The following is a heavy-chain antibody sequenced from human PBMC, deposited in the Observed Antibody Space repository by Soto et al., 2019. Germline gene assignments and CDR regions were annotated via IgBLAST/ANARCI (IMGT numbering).Heavy chain of an antibody. V-gene: IGHV3-21*06. CDR1: GFTLTRYS. CDR2: ISSTTNYI. Sequence: PGGSLRLSCAASGFTLTRYSMNWVRQAPGKGLEWVSSISSTTNYIYYGDSMKGRFTISRGNAKNSLYLEMNSLRAEDTAVYYCARESEDLTSNFDYWGQGTLVTVSS. J-gene: IGHJ4*02. CDR3: ARESEDLTSNFDY.